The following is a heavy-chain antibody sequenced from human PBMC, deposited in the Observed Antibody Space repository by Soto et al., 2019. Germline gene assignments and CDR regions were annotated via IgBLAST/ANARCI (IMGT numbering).Heavy chain of an antibody. D-gene: IGHD6-13*01. Sequence: PSETLSLTCAVSGGSISSSNWWSWVRQPPGKGLEWIGEIYHSGSTNYNPSLKSRVTISVDTSKNQFSLKLSSVTAADTAVYYCARQGIAAAGSPRYYYGMDVWGQGTTVTVSS. V-gene: IGHV4-4*02. CDR2: IYHSGST. J-gene: IGHJ6*02. CDR3: ARQGIAAAGSPRYYYGMDV. CDR1: GGSISSSNW.